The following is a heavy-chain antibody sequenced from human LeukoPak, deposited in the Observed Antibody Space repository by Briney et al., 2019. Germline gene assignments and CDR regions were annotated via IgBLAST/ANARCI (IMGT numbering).Heavy chain of an antibody. CDR2: ISYDGSSK. J-gene: IGHJ4*02. CDR3: ARSSGWYFFDY. Sequence: GGSLRLSCAASGFTFSSYAMHWVRQAPGKGLEWVAVISYDGSSKYYADSVKGRFTISRDNSKNTLYLQMNSLRAEDTAVYYCARSSGWYFFDYWGQGTLVTVSS. V-gene: IGHV3-30*03. CDR1: GFTFSSYA. D-gene: IGHD6-19*01.